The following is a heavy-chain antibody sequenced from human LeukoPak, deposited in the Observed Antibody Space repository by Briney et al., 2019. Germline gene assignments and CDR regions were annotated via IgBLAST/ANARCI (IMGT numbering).Heavy chain of an antibody. J-gene: IGHJ5*02. D-gene: IGHD2-21*02. CDR1: GGTFSSYA. CDR2: IIPIFGTA. V-gene: IGHV1-69*05. Sequence: ASVKVSCKASGGTFSSYAISWVRQAPGQGVEWMGGIIPIFGTANYAQKFQGRVTITTDESTSTAYMELSSLRSEDTAVYYCARAGKYCGGDCYSGWFDPWGQGTLVTVSS. CDR3: ARAGKYCGGDCYSGWFDP.